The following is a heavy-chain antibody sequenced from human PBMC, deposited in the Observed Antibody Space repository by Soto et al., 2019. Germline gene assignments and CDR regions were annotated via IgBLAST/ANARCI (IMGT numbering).Heavy chain of an antibody. CDR1: GFTVSSNY. V-gene: IGHV3-23*01. Sequence: GGSLRLSCAASGFTVSSNYMSWVRQAPGKGLEWVSDIIDSGGSTYYADSVKGRFTISRDNSKSTLYLQMNSLRAEDTALYYCAKGRSYYYYSGVDVWGQGTTVTVSS. J-gene: IGHJ6*02. CDR2: IIDSGGST. CDR3: AKGRSYYYYSGVDV.